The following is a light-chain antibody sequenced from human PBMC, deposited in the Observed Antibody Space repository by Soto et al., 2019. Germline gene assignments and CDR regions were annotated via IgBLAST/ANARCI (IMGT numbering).Light chain of an antibody. CDR3: QQSYNTPPT. Sequence: DIQMTQSPSSLSASVGDRVTITCRASQTISSFLNWYLQKPGKAPKLLIYATSILQSGVPSRFXXXXXXXXXXXXXXXLQPEDFGTYYCQQSYNTPPTFGQGTKVDIK. J-gene: IGKJ1*01. V-gene: IGKV1-39*01. CDR2: ATS. CDR1: QTISSF.